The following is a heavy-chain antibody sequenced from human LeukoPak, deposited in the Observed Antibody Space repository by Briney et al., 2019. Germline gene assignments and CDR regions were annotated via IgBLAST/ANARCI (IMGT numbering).Heavy chain of an antibody. CDR1: CDTCTTYG. J-gene: IGHJ4*02. CDR3: ARVGVGYYYDSSGYYF. V-gene: IGHV1-18*01. CDR2: ISAYNGNT. D-gene: IGHD3-22*01. Sequence: GSVKISCKASCDTCTTYGMSGVRHAPRQKLEWMGWISAYNGNTNYAQKLQGRVTMTTDTSTSTAYMELRSLRADDTAVYDCARVGVGYYYDSSGYYFWGQGTLVTVSS.